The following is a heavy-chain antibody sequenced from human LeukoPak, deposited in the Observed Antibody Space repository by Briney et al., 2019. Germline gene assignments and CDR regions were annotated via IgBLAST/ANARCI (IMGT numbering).Heavy chain of an antibody. CDR3: ARGRGATTPFDY. V-gene: IGHV4-59*08. CDR2: IYYSGST. D-gene: IGHD5-12*01. CDR1: GGSISSYY. J-gene: IGHJ4*02. Sequence: PSETLSLTCTVPGGSISSYYWSWIRQPPGKGLEWIGYIYYSGSTNYNPSLKSRVTISADTSKNQFSLKLSSVTAADTAVYYCARGRGATTPFDYWGQGTLVTVSS.